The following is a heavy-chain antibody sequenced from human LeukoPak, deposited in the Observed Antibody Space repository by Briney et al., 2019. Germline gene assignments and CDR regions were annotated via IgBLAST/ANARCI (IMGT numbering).Heavy chain of an antibody. CDR1: GYTFTGYY. CDR2: VNPNSGGT. Sequence: ASVKVSCKASGYTFTGYYMHWVRQAPGQGLEWMGWVNPNSGGTNYAQRFQGRVTMTRDTSISTAYMELSSLRSEDTAVYYCASRPQSSSWYGGYLSWGQGTLVTVSS. CDR3: ASRPQSSSWYGGYLS. D-gene: IGHD6-13*01. J-gene: IGHJ4*02. V-gene: IGHV1-2*02.